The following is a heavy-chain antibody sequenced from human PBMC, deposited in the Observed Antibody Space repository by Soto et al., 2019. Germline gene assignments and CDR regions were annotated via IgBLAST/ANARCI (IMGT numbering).Heavy chain of an antibody. J-gene: IGHJ4*02. CDR1: GFTFSSYW. Sequence: EVQLVESGGGLVQPGGSLRLSCAASGFTFSSYWMSWVRQAPGKGLEWVANIKQDGSEKYYVDSVKGRFTISRDNAKNSLDLQMNSLRAEDTAVYYCGRGVPHIAVAGTEADYWGQGTPVTV. CDR2: IKQDGSEK. V-gene: IGHV3-7*01. D-gene: IGHD6-13*01. CDR3: GRGVPHIAVAGTEADY.